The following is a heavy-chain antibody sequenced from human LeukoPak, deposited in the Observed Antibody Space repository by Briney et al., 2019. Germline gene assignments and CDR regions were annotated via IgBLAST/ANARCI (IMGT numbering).Heavy chain of an antibody. D-gene: IGHD3-22*01. Sequence: VASAKVSCKASGYTFTSYSVSWVRQAPGQGLEWLGWISGYNGNTNYPQKLQGRVTLTTDTSTNTAYMELRSLRSDDTAVYYCARDWDYDRSGHWVAQGSAGGFDIWGQGTMITVSS. CDR1: GYTFTSYS. CDR3: ARDWDYDRSGHWVAQGSAGGFDI. V-gene: IGHV1-18*01. J-gene: IGHJ3*02. CDR2: ISGYNGNT.